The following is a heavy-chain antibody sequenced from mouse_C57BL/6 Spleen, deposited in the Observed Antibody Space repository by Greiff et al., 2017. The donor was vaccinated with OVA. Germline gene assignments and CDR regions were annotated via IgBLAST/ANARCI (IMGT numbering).Heavy chain of an antibody. Sequence: VQLKESGGGLVQPGGSLSLSCAASGFTFTDYYMSWVRQPPGKALEWLGFIRNKANGYTTEYSASVKGRFTISRDNSQSILYLQMNALRAEDSATYYCARYPYLYYFDYWGQGTTLTVSS. V-gene: IGHV7-3*01. J-gene: IGHJ2*01. CDR2: IRNKANGYTT. D-gene: IGHD6-5*01. CDR3: ARYPYLYYFDY. CDR1: GFTFTDYY.